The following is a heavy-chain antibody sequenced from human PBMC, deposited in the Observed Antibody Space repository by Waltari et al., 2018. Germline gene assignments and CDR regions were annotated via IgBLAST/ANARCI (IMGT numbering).Heavy chain of an antibody. J-gene: IGHJ5*02. CDR1: GYSFTSYW. CDR3: AIRGGGDWFDP. V-gene: IGHV5-51*01. CDR2: IYPGASDP. Sequence: EVQLVQSGAEVKKPGESLKISCKGSGYSFTSYWIGWVRQMPGKGLEWMGIIYPGASDPRYSPSFQGQVTIPTGKSNSTAYLQWSRLKASDTAMYYGAIRGGGDWFDPWGQGTLVTVSS. D-gene: IGHD3-10*01.